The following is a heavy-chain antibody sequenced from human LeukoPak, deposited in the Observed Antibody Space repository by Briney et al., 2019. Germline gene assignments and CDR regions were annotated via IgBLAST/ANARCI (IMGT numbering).Heavy chain of an antibody. CDR3: ARVVYDFWSGYYYYYYMDV. CDR1: GYTFSGSF. D-gene: IGHD3-3*01. CDR2: MNPNSGNT. Sequence: ASVRVSCTAPGYTFSGSFMHWVRQAPGQGLEWMGWMNPNSGNTGYAQKFQGRVTITRNTSISTAYMELSSLRSEDTAVYYCARVVYDFWSGYYYYYYMDVWGKGTTVTVSS. J-gene: IGHJ6*03. V-gene: IGHV1-8*03.